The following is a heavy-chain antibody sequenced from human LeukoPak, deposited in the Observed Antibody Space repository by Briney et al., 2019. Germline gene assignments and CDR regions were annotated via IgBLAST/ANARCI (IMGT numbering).Heavy chain of an antibody. J-gene: IGHJ5*02. V-gene: IGHV3-23*01. CDR2: INGRGDNT. CDR3: AKDRVSPGFNWFDL. D-gene: IGHD2/OR15-2a*01. Sequence: GGSLRLSCAASGVIISRYAMSWVRQAPGKGLQWVSAINGRGDNTYYADFVKGRFTISRDNSKSTVYLQMNSLRTEDTAVYYCAKDRVSPGFNWFDLWGQGTLVTVSS. CDR1: GVIISRYA.